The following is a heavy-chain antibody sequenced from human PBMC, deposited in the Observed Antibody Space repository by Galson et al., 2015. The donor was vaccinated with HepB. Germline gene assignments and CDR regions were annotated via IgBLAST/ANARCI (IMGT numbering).Heavy chain of an antibody. CDR2: IYHSGST. Sequence: ETLSLTCAVSGGSISSSNWWSWVRQPPGKGLEWIGEIYHSGSTNYNPSLKSRVTISVDKSKNQFSLQLNSVTPEDTAVYYCAREWPAKTEIDYWGQGTLVTVSS. D-gene: IGHD1-14*01. J-gene: IGHJ4*02. V-gene: IGHV4-4*02. CDR3: AREWPAKTEIDY. CDR1: GGSISSSNW.